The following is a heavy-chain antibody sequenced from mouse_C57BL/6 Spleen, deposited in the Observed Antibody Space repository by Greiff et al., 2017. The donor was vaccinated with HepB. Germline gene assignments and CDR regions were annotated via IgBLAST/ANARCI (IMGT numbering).Heavy chain of an antibody. CDR1: GYTFTDYY. D-gene: IGHD1-1*01. V-gene: IGHV1-19*01. J-gene: IGHJ4*01. Sequence: EVKVVESGPVLVKPGASVKMSCKASGYTFTDYYMNWVKQSHGKSLEWIGVINPYNGGTSYNQKFKGKATLTVDKSSSTAYMELNSLTSEDSAVYYCASRSPITTVVAPYAMDYWGQGTSVTVSS. CDR3: ASRSPITTVVAPYAMDY. CDR2: INPYNGGT.